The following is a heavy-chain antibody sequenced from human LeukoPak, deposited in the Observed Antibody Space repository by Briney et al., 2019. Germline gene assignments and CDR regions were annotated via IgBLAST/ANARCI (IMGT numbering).Heavy chain of an antibody. Sequence: ASVKVSCKASGYAFTSYYMHWVRQAPGQGLEWMGIINPSGGSTSYARKFQGRVTMTRDTSTSTVYMELSSLRSEDTAVYHCARLDCSGGSCYSGTDYWGQGTLVTVSS. CDR2: INPSGGST. CDR1: GYAFTSYY. D-gene: IGHD2-15*01. V-gene: IGHV1-46*01. J-gene: IGHJ4*02. CDR3: ARLDCSGGSCYSGTDY.